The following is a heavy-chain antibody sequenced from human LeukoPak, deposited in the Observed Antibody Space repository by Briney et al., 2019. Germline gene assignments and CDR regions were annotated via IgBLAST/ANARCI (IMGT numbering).Heavy chain of an antibody. CDR3: ASPSAYSYGQPLYYYYGMDV. CDR2: INPNSGGT. D-gene: IGHD5-18*01. CDR1: GYTFTGYY. J-gene: IGHJ6*02. V-gene: IGHV1-2*02. Sequence: ASVKVSCKASGYTFTGYYMHWVRQAPGQGLEWMGWINPNSGGTNYAQKSQGRVTMTRDTSISTAYMELSRLRSDDTAVYYCASPSAYSYGQPLYYYYGMDVWGQGTTVTVSS.